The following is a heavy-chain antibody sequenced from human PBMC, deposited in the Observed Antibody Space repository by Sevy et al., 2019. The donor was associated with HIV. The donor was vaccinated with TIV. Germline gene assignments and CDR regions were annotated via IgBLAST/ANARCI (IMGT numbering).Heavy chain of an antibody. CDR2: FYYSGRT. CDR1: GDSVSSGY. CDR3: AEVSPSYYYGVDA. Sequence: SETLSLTCAVSGDSVSSGYWSWIRQPPGKGLEWIGYFYYSGRTNYNPSLKSRVTISVDTSKNQFSLKLTSVTAADTAVYYCAEVSPSYYYGVDAWGQGTTVTVSS. V-gene: IGHV4-59*02. J-gene: IGHJ6*02.